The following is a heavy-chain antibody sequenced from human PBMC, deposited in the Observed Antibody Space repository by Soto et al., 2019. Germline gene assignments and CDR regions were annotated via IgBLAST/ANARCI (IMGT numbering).Heavy chain of an antibody. Sequence: QVTLKESGPVLVKPTETLTLTCTVSGLSLSTGKLGVSWIRQPPGKALEWLAHIFSNDDKSYSTSLRSRVTISKDTSISQVVLTMTNMDPLVSGTYYCALIKDCSRTDCYLASFDPWGQGALVTVSS. CDR3: ALIKDCSRTDCYLASFDP. J-gene: IGHJ5*02. CDR1: GLSLSTGKLG. D-gene: IGHD2-2*01. CDR2: IFSNDDK. V-gene: IGHV2-26*01.